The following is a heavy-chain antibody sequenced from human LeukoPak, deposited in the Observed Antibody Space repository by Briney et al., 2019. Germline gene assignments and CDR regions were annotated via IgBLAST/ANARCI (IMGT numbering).Heavy chain of an antibody. CDR2: IFSTGRT. Sequence: KSSETLSLTCAVSGDSGVSHDHSYWGWIRQPPGTQLEWIGYIFSTGRTNYNPSLKSRAAISLDTSKNQFSLKLTSVTTTDTAVYYCTQGGGWLIDYWDQGILVTVSS. V-gene: IGHV4-61*01. CDR3: TQGGGWLIDY. D-gene: IGHD5-24*01. J-gene: IGHJ4*02. CDR1: GDSGVSHDHSY.